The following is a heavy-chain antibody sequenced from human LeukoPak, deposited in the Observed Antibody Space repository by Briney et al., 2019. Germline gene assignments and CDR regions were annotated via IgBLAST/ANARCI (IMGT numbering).Heavy chain of an antibody. CDR3: AKDLSYSTIWPYFDF. V-gene: IGHV3-30*01. CDR1: GFTFSSYA. J-gene: IGHJ4*02. Sequence: GGSLRLSCAASGFTFSSYAMHWVRQAPGKGLEWVAVISYDGSNKYYADSVKGRFTISRDNSKSTPYLQMNSLSSEDTAVFYCAKDLSYSTIWPYFDFWGQGTLVTVSS. CDR2: ISYDGSNK. D-gene: IGHD6-13*01.